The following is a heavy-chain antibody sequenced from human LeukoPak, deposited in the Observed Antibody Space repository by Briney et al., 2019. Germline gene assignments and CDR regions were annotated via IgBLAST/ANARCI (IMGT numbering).Heavy chain of an antibody. V-gene: IGHV3-7*02. D-gene: IGHD4-17*01. CDR3: TKYGDDDTPGLN. J-gene: IGHJ4*02. CDR1: GFSFSSYW. Sequence: GGSLRLSCAASGFSFSSYWMTWVRQAPGKGLEWVASIKEDGSDKYYVDSVKGRFTISRDNAKNSLYLQMNSLRAEDTAVYYCTKYGDDDTPGLNWGQGTLVTVSS. CDR2: IKEDGSDK.